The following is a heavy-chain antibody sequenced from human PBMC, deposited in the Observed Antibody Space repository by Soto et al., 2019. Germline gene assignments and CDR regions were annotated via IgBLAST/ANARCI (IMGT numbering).Heavy chain of an antibody. CDR1: GFTFGDYA. Sequence: EVQLVESGGGLVQPGRSLRLSCTASGFTFGDYAMSWVRQAPGKGLEWVGFIRSKAYGGTTEYAASVKGRFTISRDDSKSIAYLQMNSLKTEDTAVYYCTIDEGSGSYWGQGTLVTVSS. CDR2: IRSKAYGGTT. D-gene: IGHD3-10*01. J-gene: IGHJ4*02. V-gene: IGHV3-49*04. CDR3: TIDEGSGSY.